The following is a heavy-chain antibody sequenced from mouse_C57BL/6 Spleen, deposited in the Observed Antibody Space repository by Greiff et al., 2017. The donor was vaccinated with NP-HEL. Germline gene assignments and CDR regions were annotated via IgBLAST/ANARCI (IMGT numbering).Heavy chain of an antibody. CDR2: IHPNSGST. CDR1: GYTFTSYW. D-gene: IGHD2-1*01. V-gene: IGHV1-64*01. J-gene: IGHJ2*01. CDR3: AREDGNKGNYFDY. Sequence: VQLQQSGAELVKPGASVKLSCKASGYTFTSYWMHWVKQRPGQGLEWIGMIHPNSGSTNYNEKFKSKATLTVDKSSSTAYMQLSSLTSEDSAVYYCAREDGNKGNYFDYWGQGTTLTVSS.